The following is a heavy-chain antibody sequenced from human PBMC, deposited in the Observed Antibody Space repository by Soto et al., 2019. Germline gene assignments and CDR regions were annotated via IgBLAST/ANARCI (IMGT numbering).Heavy chain of an antibody. Sequence: QVQLVESGGGVVQPGRSLRLSCAASGFIVSDYAMHWVRQAPGKGLEWVAVITSDGPKTYYADSVKGRFTISRDNSKKLVFLEMDSLRPNDAGFYYCANDDLDVRGASRLTVTVSAADYWGRGTLVTVSS. CDR2: ITSDGPKT. V-gene: IGHV3-30*18. D-gene: IGHD2-21*02. J-gene: IGHJ4*02. CDR1: GFIVSDYA. CDR3: ANDDLDVRGASRLTVTVSAADY.